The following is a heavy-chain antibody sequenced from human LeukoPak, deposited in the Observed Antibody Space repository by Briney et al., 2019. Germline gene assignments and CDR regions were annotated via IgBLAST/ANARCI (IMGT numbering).Heavy chain of an antibody. CDR3: ARDPEVVAAGDAFDI. Sequence: SETLSLTCAVSGGSISSSNWWSWVRQPPGKGLEWIGEIYHSGSTNYNPSLKSRVTISVDKSKHQFSLKLSSVTAADTAVYYCARDPEVVAAGDAFDIWGQGTMVTVSS. J-gene: IGHJ3*02. CDR2: IYHSGST. CDR1: GGSISSSNW. V-gene: IGHV4-4*02. D-gene: IGHD2-15*01.